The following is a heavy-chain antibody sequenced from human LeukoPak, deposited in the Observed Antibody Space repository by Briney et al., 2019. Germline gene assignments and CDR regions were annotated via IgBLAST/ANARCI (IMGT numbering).Heavy chain of an antibody. J-gene: IGHJ4*02. V-gene: IGHV1-18*01. CDR3: ARSPTTVTRSDF. D-gene: IGHD4-17*01. Sequence: ASVKVSCKASGYTFTSYGLMWVQQAPGQGLEWMGWINAYNGNTNYAQKLQGRLTITTDTSTTTAYMELRSLRSDDTAVYYCARSPTTVTRSDFWGQGTLVTVSS. CDR1: GYTFTSYG. CDR2: INAYNGNT.